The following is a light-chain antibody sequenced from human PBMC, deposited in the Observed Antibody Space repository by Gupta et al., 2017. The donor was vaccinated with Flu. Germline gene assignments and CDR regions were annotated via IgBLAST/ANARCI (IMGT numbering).Light chain of an antibody. V-gene: IGKV3-20*01. Sequence: EIVLTHSPGTLSLSPGERATLSCRASQSVSSSYLAWYQQKPGQAPRLLIYGASSRATGIPDRFSGSGSGTEFTLTISRRAPEDFAVYYCLQDASLPRTFGQGTKVEIK. J-gene: IGKJ1*01. CDR1: QSVSSSY. CDR3: LQDASLPRT. CDR2: GAS.